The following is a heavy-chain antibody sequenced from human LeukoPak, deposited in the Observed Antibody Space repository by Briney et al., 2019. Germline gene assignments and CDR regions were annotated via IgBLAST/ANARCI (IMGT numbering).Heavy chain of an antibody. CDR1: GFTFSSYA. V-gene: IGHV3-21*01. CDR3: VRDSMAGNFDY. CDR2: ISSSSSYI. Sequence: GGSLRLSCVVSGFTFSSYAMSWVRQAPGKGLEWVSSISSSSSYIYYADSVKGRFTISRDNAKNSLYLQMNSLRAEDTAVYYCVRDSMAGNFDYWGQGTLVTVSS. D-gene: IGHD5-24*01. J-gene: IGHJ4*02.